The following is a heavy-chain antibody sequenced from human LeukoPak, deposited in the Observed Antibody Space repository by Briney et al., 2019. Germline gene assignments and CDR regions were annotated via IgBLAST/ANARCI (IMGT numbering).Heavy chain of an antibody. V-gene: IGHV4-61*02. Sequence: PSETLSLTCTVSGGSISSGSYYWSWIRQPAGKGLEWIGRIYTSGSTNYNPSLKSRVTISVDTSKNQFSLKLSSVTAADTAVHYCAATTSRFGVVTRIDYWGQGTLVTVSS. CDR2: IYTSGST. D-gene: IGHD3-3*01. CDR1: GGSISSGSYY. J-gene: IGHJ4*02. CDR3: AATTSRFGVVTRIDY.